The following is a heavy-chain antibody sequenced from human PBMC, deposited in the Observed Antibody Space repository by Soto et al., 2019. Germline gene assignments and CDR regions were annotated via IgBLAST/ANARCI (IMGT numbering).Heavy chain of an antibody. Sequence: RQIPGKGLAWMGIIYPGDSDTRYSPSFQGQVTISADKSISTAYLQWSSLKASDTAMYYCARRKSSSRRLNSKTNYYHGMDVWGQGTTVTVSS. D-gene: IGHD6-6*01. CDR2: IYPGDSDT. CDR3: ARRKSSSRRLNSKTNYYHGMDV. V-gene: IGHV5-51*01. J-gene: IGHJ6*02.